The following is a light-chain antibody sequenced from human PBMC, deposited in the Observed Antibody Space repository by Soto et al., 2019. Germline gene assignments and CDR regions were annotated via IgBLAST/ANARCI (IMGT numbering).Light chain of an antibody. J-gene: IGKJ1*01. Sequence: EIVLTQSPGTLSLSPGDRATLSCRASQSVSSSYLAWYQQKPGQAPRLLIYGASSRATGIPDRFSGSGSGTDFTLTISRLEPEDFAVYYCQHYGNSPWTFGQGTKVEI. V-gene: IGKV3-20*01. CDR1: QSVSSSY. CDR2: GAS. CDR3: QHYGNSPWT.